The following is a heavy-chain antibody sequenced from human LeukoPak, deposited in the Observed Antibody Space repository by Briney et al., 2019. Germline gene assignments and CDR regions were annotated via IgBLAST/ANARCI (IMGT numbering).Heavy chain of an antibody. V-gene: IGHV4-31*03. CDR3: TTSAEGSTSFEH. Sequence: SETLSLTCTVSGGSISRGGYYWSWIRQDPGRGLEYIGYISNSGSTHYNPSLKSRVIISVDMSENQISLKLSSVTAADTAVYYCTTSAEGSTSFEHWGQGTLVTVSS. J-gene: IGHJ4*02. D-gene: IGHD2-2*01. CDR1: GGSISRGGYY. CDR2: ISNSGST.